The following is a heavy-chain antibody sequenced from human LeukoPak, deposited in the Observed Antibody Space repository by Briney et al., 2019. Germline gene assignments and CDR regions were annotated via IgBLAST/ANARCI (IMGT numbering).Heavy chain of an antibody. V-gene: IGHV3-30*02. J-gene: IGHJ4*02. CDR3: ARGRWLRGWFDY. CDR1: GFTFSSYG. Sequence: GGSLRLSCAASGFTFSSYGMHWVRQAPGKGLEWVAFIRYDGSNKYYADSVKGRFTISRDNAKNSLYLQMNSLRAEDTAVYYCARGRWLRGWFDYWGQGTLVTVSS. CDR2: IRYDGSNK. D-gene: IGHD5-12*01.